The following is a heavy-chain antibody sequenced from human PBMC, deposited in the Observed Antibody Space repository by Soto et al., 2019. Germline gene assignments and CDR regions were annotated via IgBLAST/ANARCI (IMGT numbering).Heavy chain of an antibody. CDR2: ISGSGGST. J-gene: IGHJ4*02. Sequence: PGGSLRLSCAASGFTFSSYAMSWVRQAPGKGLEWVSAISGSGGSTYYADSVKGRFTISRDNSKNTLYLQMNSLRAEDTAVYYCAKVSYYYDSSGYDFDYWGQGTLVTVSS. CDR1: GFTFSSYA. CDR3: AKVSYYYDSSGYDFDY. V-gene: IGHV3-23*01. D-gene: IGHD3-22*01.